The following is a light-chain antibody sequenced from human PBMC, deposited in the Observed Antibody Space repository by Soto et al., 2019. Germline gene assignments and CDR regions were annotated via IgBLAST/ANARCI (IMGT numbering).Light chain of an antibody. J-gene: IGLJ1*01. CDR3: QSYDSSLSGDYC. Sequence: QSVLTQPPSVSGAPGQRGTISCTGSSSNIGAGYDVHWYQQLPGKAPKLLIYGNSNRPSGVPDRFSGSKSGTSASLAITGLQDEDEADYSCQSYDSSLSGDYCFGTVTKLTVL. CDR2: GNS. V-gene: IGLV1-40*01. CDR1: SSNIGAGYD.